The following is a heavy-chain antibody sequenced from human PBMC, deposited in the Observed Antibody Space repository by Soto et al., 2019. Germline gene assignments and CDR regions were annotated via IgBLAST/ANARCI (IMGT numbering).Heavy chain of an antibody. CDR1: GGSVRAPDW. CDR3: ARVRQGCSANNCYFDP. D-gene: IGHD1-1*01. J-gene: IGHJ5*01. CDR2: VHISGHS. V-gene: IGHV4-4*02. Sequence: SETLSLTCTLSGGSVRAPDWWNWVRQSPDKGLEWIAEVHISGHSNYNPSLRSRVSVSIDSSKNQFYLNLNSVTAADTAIYYCARVRQGCSANNCYFDPWGQGTQVTAPQ.